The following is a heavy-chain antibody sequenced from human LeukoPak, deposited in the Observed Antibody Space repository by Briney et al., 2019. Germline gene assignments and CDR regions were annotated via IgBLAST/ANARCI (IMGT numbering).Heavy chain of an antibody. J-gene: IGHJ4*02. V-gene: IGHV3-23*01. D-gene: IGHD3-22*01. CDR3: AFPPYDSSGYYNY. CDR2: ISGSGGST. CDR1: GFTFSSYA. Sequence: GGSLRLSCAASGFTFSSYAMSWVRQAPGKGLEWVSAISGSGGSTYYADSVKGRFTISRDNSKNTLYLQMNSLRDEDTAVYYCAFPPYDSSGYYNYWGQGTLVTVSS.